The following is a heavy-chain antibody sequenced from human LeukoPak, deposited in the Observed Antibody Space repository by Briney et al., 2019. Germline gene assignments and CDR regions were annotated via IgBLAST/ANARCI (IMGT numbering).Heavy chain of an antibody. V-gene: IGHV1-2*02. Sequence: ASVKVSCKASGYIFTDYYIHWVRQAPGQGLEWMGWISHNRGGTNFAQKFQGRVTMTRDTSISTAFMQLSRLGSDDTAVYYCARVSGTTRASLYYFDYWGQGTLVTVSS. CDR1: GYIFTDYY. J-gene: IGHJ4*02. CDR3: ARVSGTTRASLYYFDY. CDR2: ISHNRGGT. D-gene: IGHD1-1*01.